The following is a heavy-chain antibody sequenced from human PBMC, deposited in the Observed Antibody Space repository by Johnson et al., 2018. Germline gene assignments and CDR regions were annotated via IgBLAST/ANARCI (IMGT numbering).Heavy chain of an antibody. CDR1: SGSISNYY. V-gene: IGHV4-59*01. Sequence: QVQLQESGPGLVKPSETXSLPCTVFSGSISNYYWSWIRQSPGKGLEWIGFIYSSGSINYNPSPKSPVTMSLHTYKTQFSLKRSSVTAADTAVYYCARETTGATEGLDVWGKGTTVTVSS. J-gene: IGHJ6*04. D-gene: IGHD1-26*01. CDR2: IYSSGSI. CDR3: ARETTGATEGLDV.